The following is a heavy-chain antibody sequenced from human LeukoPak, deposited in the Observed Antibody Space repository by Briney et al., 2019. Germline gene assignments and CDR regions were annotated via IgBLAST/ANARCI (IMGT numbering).Heavy chain of an antibody. J-gene: IGHJ4*02. V-gene: IGHV1-18*01. Sequence: ASVKVSCKTSGYRFTSYGISWVRQGPGQGLEWMGWVSTYNDKKDYAQKFQGRVIMTTDTSTTTAYMELGSLRSDDTAVYYCARAGLCGSGCYYYFDYWGQGSLVTVSS. D-gene: IGHD2-15*01. CDR1: GYRFTSYG. CDR3: ARAGLCGSGCYYYFDY. CDR2: VSTYNDKK.